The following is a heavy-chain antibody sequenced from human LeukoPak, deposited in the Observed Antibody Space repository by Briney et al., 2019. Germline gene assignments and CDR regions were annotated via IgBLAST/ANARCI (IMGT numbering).Heavy chain of an antibody. CDR1: GFTFSSYG. Sequence: GGSLRLSCAASGFTFSSYGMHWVRQAPGKGLEWVAVISYDGSNKYYADSVKGRFTISRDNSKNTVFLQMNSLSRDDTAVYYCARRGGSNGWGAFDVWGQGTTITVSS. CDR2: ISYDGSNK. D-gene: IGHD2-8*01. CDR3: ARRGGSNGWGAFDV. V-gene: IGHV3-30*03. J-gene: IGHJ3*01.